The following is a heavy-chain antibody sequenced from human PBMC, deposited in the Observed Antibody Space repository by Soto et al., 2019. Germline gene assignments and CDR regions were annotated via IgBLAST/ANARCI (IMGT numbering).Heavy chain of an antibody. CDR2: VYYSGST. J-gene: IGHJ6*03. Sequence: SETLSLTCTVSGGSISSSGYYWGWLRQPPGKGLEWIGTVYYSGSTYYNPSLKSRVTMSVDTSKNQFSLKLSSVTAADTAVYYCAIGYCSGGSCYYYYYYYMDVWGKGTTVTVSS. CDR3: AIGYCSGGSCYYYYYYYMDV. CDR1: GGSISSSGYY. D-gene: IGHD2-15*01. V-gene: IGHV4-39*07.